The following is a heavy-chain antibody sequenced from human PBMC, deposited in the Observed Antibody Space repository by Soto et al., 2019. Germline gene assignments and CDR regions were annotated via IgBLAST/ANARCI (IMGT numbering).Heavy chain of an antibody. V-gene: IGHV4-30-2*01. Sequence: QLQLQESGSGLVKPSQTLSLTCAVSGGSISSGGYSWSWIRQPPGKGLASIGYIYHTGSTYYNPSLKSRVSISVDRSKNQFSLQLSSVTAADTAVYYCSSAGGLGAVAADYWGQGTLVTVSS. CDR2: IYHTGST. D-gene: IGHD6-19*01. CDR1: GGSISSGGYS. J-gene: IGHJ4*02. CDR3: SSAGGLGAVAADY.